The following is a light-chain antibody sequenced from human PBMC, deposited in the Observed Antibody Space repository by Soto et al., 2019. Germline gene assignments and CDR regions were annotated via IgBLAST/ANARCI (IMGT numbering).Light chain of an antibody. CDR3: QQYYGNPRT. Sequence: DIAMTQSPDSLAVSLGERATINCKSSQSVLYSSNNENYLAWYQQKPGQPPKLLIYWASTRESGVPDRFSGSGSGTDFTLSISSLQAEDVAVYYCQQYYGNPRTFGQGTKLEIK. CDR2: WAS. CDR1: QSVLYSSNNENY. J-gene: IGKJ2*01. V-gene: IGKV4-1*01.